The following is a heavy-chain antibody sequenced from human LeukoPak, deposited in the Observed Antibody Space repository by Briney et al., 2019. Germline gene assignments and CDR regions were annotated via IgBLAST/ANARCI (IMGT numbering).Heavy chain of an antibody. D-gene: IGHD2-15*01. J-gene: IGHJ4*02. Sequence: GGSLRLXCAASGFTVSSNYMSWVRQAPGKGLESVSVIYSGGSTYYADSVKGRFTISRDNSKNTLYLQMNSLRAEDTAVYYCARDQYCSGGSCYSDGYWGQGTLVTVSS. CDR3: ARDQYCSGGSCYSDGY. CDR2: IYSGGST. V-gene: IGHV3-53*01. CDR1: GFTVSSNY.